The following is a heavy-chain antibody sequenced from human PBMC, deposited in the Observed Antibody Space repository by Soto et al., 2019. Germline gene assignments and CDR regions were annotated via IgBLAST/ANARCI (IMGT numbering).Heavy chain of an antibody. D-gene: IGHD2-2*01. Sequence: ASVKISCNASGYTFTSYDINWVRQATGQGLEWMGWMNPNSGNTGYAQKFQGRVTMTRNTSISTAYMELSSLRSEDTAVYYCARGRYCSSTSCYQRRWFGPRGQGTLVTV. J-gene: IGHJ5*02. CDR3: ARGRYCSSTSCYQRRWFGP. CDR1: GYTFTSYD. CDR2: MNPNSGNT. V-gene: IGHV1-8*01.